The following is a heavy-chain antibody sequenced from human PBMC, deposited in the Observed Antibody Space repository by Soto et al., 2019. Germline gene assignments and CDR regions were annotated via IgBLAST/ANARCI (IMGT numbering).Heavy chain of an antibody. Sequence: QVQLVQSGAEVKKPGSSVKVSCKASGGTFSSYTISWVRQAPGQGLEWMGRIIPILGIANYAQKFQGRVTITAGKSTSTVYMELSSLKSEDTAVYYCAGYCSGGSCYYYFDYRGQGTLVTVSS. D-gene: IGHD2-15*01. J-gene: IGHJ4*02. CDR3: AGYCSGGSCYYYFDY. CDR2: IIPILGIA. V-gene: IGHV1-69*02. CDR1: GGTFSSYT.